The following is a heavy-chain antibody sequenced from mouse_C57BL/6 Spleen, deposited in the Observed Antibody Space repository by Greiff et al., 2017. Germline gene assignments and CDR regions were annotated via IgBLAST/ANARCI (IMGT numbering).Heavy chain of an antibody. CDR1: GYAFSSSW. Sequence: VQLQQSGPELVKPGASVKISCKASGYAFSSSWMNWVKQRPGKGLEWIGRIYPGDGDTNYNGKFKGKATLTADKSSSTAYMQLSSLTSEDSAVYFCARSTVVDWYFEVWGTGTTVTVSS. CDR2: IYPGDGDT. V-gene: IGHV1-82*01. J-gene: IGHJ1*03. CDR3: ARSTVVDWYFEV. D-gene: IGHD1-1*01.